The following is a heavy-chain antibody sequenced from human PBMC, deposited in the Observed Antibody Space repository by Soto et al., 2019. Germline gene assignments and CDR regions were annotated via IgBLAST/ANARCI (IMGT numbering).Heavy chain of an antibody. Sequence: GGSLRLSCAASGFTFSSYAMSWVRQAPGKGLEWVSAISGSGGSTYYADSVKGRFTISRDNSKNTLYLQMNSLRAEDTAVYYCAKAGALLAYYYYGMDVWGQGNTVTVSS. CDR3: AKAGALLAYYYYGMDV. CDR2: ISGSGGST. V-gene: IGHV3-23*01. D-gene: IGHD3-10*01. CDR1: GFTFSSYA. J-gene: IGHJ6*02.